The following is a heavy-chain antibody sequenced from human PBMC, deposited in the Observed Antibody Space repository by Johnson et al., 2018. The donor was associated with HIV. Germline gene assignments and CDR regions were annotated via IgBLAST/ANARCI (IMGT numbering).Heavy chain of an antibody. CDR1: GFTFSSYD. CDR2: IGTAGDT. Sequence: VQLVESGGGLKQPGGSLRLSCAASGFTFSSYDMHWVRQATGKGLEWVSTIGTAGDTYYPGSVKGRFTVSREDAKNSLYLQMNSLRAGDTAVYYCARGGSDVLDIWGRGTMVTVSS. CDR3: ARGGSDVLDI. J-gene: IGHJ3*02. D-gene: IGHD3-16*01. V-gene: IGHV3-13*01.